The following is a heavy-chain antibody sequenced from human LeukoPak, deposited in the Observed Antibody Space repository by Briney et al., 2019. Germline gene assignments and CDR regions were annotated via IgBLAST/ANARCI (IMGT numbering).Heavy chain of an antibody. V-gene: IGHV3-7*01. CDR1: GFTFSSYW. Sequence: GGSLRLSCEGSGFTFSSYWLSWVRQAPGKGLEWVAKIKKDGSEKYYAESVKGRFTISRDNAKNSLHVQMNSLRAEDTAVYFCTRDYDFGPPDYWGQGTLVSVSS. CDR2: IKKDGSEK. D-gene: IGHD3-3*01. CDR3: TRDYDFGPPDY. J-gene: IGHJ4*02.